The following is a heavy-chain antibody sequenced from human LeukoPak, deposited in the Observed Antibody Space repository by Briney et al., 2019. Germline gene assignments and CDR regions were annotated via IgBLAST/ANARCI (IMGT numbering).Heavy chain of an antibody. J-gene: IGHJ4*02. Sequence: PGGSLRLSCAASGFSSSSYWMHWVRQAPGKGLVWVSRISSDGSSTSYADSVKGRFTISRDNAKNTLYLQMNSLRAEDTAVYYCARRGPTGDFDYWGQGTLVTVSS. V-gene: IGHV3-74*01. CDR3: ARRGPTGDFDY. CDR1: GFSSSSYW. CDR2: ISSDGSST. D-gene: IGHD1-1*01.